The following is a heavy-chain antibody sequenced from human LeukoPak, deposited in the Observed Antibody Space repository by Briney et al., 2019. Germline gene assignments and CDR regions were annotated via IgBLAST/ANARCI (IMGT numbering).Heavy chain of an antibody. V-gene: IGHV4-30-2*01. J-gene: IGHJ5*02. CDR1: GGSISSGGYS. D-gene: IGHD1-1*01. Sequence: SETLSLTCTVSGGSISSGGYSWSWIRQPPGKGLEWIGYIYHSGSTYYNPSLKSRVTISVDRSKNQFSLKLSSVTAADTAVYYCARGGWNDPGRYWFDPWGQGTLVTVSS. CDR3: ARGGWNDPGRYWFDP. CDR2: IYHSGST.